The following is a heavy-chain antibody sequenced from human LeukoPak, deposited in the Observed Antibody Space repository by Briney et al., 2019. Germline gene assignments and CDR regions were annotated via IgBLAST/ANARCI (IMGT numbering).Heavy chain of an antibody. CDR3: ARSATTGDYFDY. V-gene: IGHV4-38-2*02. CDR2: IYYSGST. D-gene: IGHD1-1*01. J-gene: IGHJ4*02. CDR1: GYSISSGYY. Sequence: SETLSLTCTVSGYSISSGYYWGWIRQPPGKGLEWIADIYYSGSTNYNPSLKSRVTISVDTSKTQFSLKLRFVTAADTAVYYCARSATTGDYFDYWGQGTLVTASS.